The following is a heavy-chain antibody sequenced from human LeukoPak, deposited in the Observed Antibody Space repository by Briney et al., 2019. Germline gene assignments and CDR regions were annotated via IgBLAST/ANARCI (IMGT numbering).Heavy chain of an antibody. D-gene: IGHD2-21*02. CDR1: GFTFSSYW. J-gene: IGHJ4*02. CDR3: ARDLRQGYCGGDCYFDY. Sequence: GGSQRLSCAASGFTFSSYWMSWVRQAPGKGLEWVANIKQDGSEKYYVDSVKGRFTISRDNAKNSLYLQMNSLRAEDTAVYYCARDLRQGYCGGDCYFDYWGQGTLVTVSS. CDR2: IKQDGSEK. V-gene: IGHV3-7*01.